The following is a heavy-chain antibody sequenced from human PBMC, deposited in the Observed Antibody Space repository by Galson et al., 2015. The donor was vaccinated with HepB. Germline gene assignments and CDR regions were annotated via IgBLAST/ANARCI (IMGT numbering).Heavy chain of an antibody. Sequence: SLRLSCAASGFTFKNYAMHRVHQAPGKGLEYVSTISSNGGSTYYANSVKGRFTISRDNSKNTLYLQMGSLRAEDMAVYYCARTYYDSTGFSKNWYFDLWGRGTLVTVSS. D-gene: IGHD3-22*01. CDR1: GFTFKNYA. CDR3: ARTYYDSTGFSKNWYFDL. CDR2: ISSNGGST. V-gene: IGHV3-64*01. J-gene: IGHJ2*01.